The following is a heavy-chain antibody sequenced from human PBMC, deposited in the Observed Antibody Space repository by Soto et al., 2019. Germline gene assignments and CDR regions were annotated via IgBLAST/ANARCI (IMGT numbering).Heavy chain of an antibody. J-gene: IGHJ5*02. CDR3: ARGATYASELLAT. CDR2: INHRGST. CDR1: GGSFSGYY. V-gene: IGHV4-34*01. Sequence: PSETLSLTCGVYGGSFSGYYWSWIRQPPGKGLEWIGEINHRGSTDYNPSLKSRVTISVDTSKNQFTLKLSSVTAADTAVYYCARGATYASELLATWGQGTLVTVSS. D-gene: IGHD1-7*01.